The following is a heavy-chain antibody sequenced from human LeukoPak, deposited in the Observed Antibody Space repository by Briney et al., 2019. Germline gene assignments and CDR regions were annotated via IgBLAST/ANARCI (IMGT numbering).Heavy chain of an antibody. V-gene: IGHV1-69*05. CDR1: GGTFSSYA. J-gene: IGHJ6*03. D-gene: IGHD6-6*01. CDR2: IIPIFGTA. Sequence: SVKVSCKASGGTFSSYAISWVRQAPGQGLEWMGGIIPIFGTANYAQKFQGRVTITTDESTSTAYMELSSLRSEDTAVYYCARGKAARSPSGYYYYMDVWGKGTTVTLSS. CDR3: ARGKAARSPSGYYYYMDV.